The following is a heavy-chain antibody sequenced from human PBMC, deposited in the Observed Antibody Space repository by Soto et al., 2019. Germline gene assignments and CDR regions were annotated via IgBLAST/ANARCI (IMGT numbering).Heavy chain of an antibody. V-gene: IGHV4-39*01. J-gene: IGHJ6*02. CDR1: GGSISSSSYY. D-gene: IGHD3-10*01. Sequence: PSETLSLTCTVSGGSISSSSYYWGWIRQPPGKGLEWIGSIFYSGSTYYNPSLKSRVTISVDTSKNQFSLKLSSVTAADTAVYYCARGGALLWFGELLYPHYYYYGMDVWGQGTTVTVSS. CDR2: IFYSGST. CDR3: ARGGALLWFGELLYPHYYYYGMDV.